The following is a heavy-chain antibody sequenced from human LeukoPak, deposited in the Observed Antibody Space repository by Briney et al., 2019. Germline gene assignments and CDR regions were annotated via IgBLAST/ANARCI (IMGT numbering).Heavy chain of an antibody. CDR1: GYTFTGYY. Sequence: ASVKVSCKASGYTFTGYYMHWVRQAPGQGLEWMGWINTNTGNPMYAQGFTGRFVFSLDTSVSTAYLQISSLKAEDTAVYYCARSYCSSTSCYNSDYWGQGTLVTVSS. J-gene: IGHJ4*02. CDR2: INTNTGNP. D-gene: IGHD2-2*02. V-gene: IGHV7-4-1*02. CDR3: ARSYCSSTSCYNSDY.